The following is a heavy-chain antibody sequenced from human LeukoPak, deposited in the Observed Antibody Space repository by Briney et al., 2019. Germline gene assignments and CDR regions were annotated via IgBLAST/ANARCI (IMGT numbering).Heavy chain of an antibody. Sequence: PSETLSLTCTVSGGSISSSSYYWGWIRQPPGEGLEWIGSIYYSGSTYYNPSLKSRVTISVDTSKNQFSLKLSSVTAADTAVYYCARDRAVAAAGHYYHGMDVWGQGTTVTVSS. CDR1: GGSISSSSYY. V-gene: IGHV4-39*07. J-gene: IGHJ6*02. CDR2: IYYSGST. CDR3: ARDRAVAAAGHYYHGMDV. D-gene: IGHD6-13*01.